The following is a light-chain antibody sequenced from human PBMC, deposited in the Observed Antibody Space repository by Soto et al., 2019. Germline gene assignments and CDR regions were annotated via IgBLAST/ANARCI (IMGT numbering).Light chain of an antibody. Sequence: IVLTQSPGTLSLSPGERVTLACRASQSVGRDYLAWYQQKPGQAPRLLLYRTSTRATGIPDRFSGSGSGTDFTLTISRLEPEDFAVYYCQQYGSSSYTFGQGTKLEIK. CDR1: QSVGRDY. CDR2: RTS. J-gene: IGKJ2*01. V-gene: IGKV3-20*01. CDR3: QQYGSSSYT.